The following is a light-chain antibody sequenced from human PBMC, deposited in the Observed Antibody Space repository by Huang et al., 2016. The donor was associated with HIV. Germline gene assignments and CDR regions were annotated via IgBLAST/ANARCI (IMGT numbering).Light chain of an antibody. CDR3: QQYSVYPWT. V-gene: IGKV1-8*01. J-gene: IGKJ1*01. CDR2: SAS. CDR1: QDVSDY. Sequence: AIRITQSPSSLFASTGDTVTITCRASQDVSDYLAWYQQKPGRAPNLLVYSASTLQGGVPSRFSGNGSATDFSLTINCLQSEDSGTYYCQQYSVYPWTFGQGTKV.